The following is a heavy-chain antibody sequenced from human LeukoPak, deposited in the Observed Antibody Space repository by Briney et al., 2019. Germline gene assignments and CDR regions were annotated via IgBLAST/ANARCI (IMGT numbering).Heavy chain of an antibody. CDR1: GFTFSSYD. Sequence: GGSLRLSCAASGFTFSSYDMHWVRQDTGKGLEWVSAIGTAGDTYDPGSVKGRFTISRENAKNSLYLQMNSLRAEDTAVYYCARRFLDAFDIWGQGTTVTVSS. V-gene: IGHV3-13*01. CDR3: ARRFLDAFDI. CDR2: IGTAGDT. J-gene: IGHJ3*02. D-gene: IGHD2/OR15-2a*01.